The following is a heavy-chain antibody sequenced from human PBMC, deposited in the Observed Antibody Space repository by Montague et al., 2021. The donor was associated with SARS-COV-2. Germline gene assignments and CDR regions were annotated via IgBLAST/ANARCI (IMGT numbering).Heavy chain of an antibody. V-gene: IGHV4-61*02. CDR3: AREWGSYSGTFDY. Sequence: TLSLTCTVSGDSITSGSYYWNWVRQPAGKGLEWVGRSYTSGSIYYNPSLKSRLTISVDTSKNQFSLKLSSVTAADTAVYFCAREWGSYSGTFDYWGQGTLVTVSS. CDR1: GDSITSGSYY. CDR2: SYTSGSI. J-gene: IGHJ4*02. D-gene: IGHD1-26*01.